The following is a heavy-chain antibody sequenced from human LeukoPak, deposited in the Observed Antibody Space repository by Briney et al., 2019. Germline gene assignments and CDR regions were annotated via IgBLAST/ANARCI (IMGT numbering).Heavy chain of an antibody. CDR2: ISYSGSA. V-gene: IGHV4-30-4*08. D-gene: IGHD1/OR15-1a*01. Sequence: PSETLSLTCTVPGGSFSSRNYLWSWIRQTPGEGLEWIGYISYSGSAYYNPSLKSRVTISIDTSNSQFSLRLRSVTAADTAVYYCAREVNIQADSDAFDIWGPGTTVTVSS. J-gene: IGHJ3*02. CDR3: AREVNIQADSDAFDI. CDR1: GGSFSSRNYL.